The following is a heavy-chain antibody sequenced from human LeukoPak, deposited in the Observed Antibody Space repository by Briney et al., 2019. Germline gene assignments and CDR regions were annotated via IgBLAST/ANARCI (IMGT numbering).Heavy chain of an antibody. CDR3: VRVISGRYPADY. J-gene: IGHJ4*02. CDR2: IWYDGSIK. CDR1: GFTFTTYG. D-gene: IGHD1-26*01. V-gene: IGHV3-33*01. Sequence: GSLRLSCAASGFTFTTYGMQWVRQAPGKGLEWVAVIWYDGSIKYYADSVKGRFTISRDNSKNTLSLQMNSLRAEDTAVYYCVRVISGRYPADYWGQGTLVTVSS.